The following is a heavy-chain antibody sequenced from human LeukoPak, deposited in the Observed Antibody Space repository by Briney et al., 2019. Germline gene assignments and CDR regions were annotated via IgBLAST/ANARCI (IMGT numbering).Heavy chain of an antibody. D-gene: IGHD4-11*01. J-gene: IGHJ5*02. Sequence: SGPTLVNPTQTLTLTCTFSGFLLSTSGVGVGWIRQPPGKALEWLALIFWNDAKRYSPSLQNRLTITKDTSKNQVVLTMTNVDPVDTATYYCAHRQGDYTNYNWFGPWGQGTLVTVSP. V-gene: IGHV2-5*01. CDR1: GFLLSTSGVG. CDR2: IFWNDAK. CDR3: AHRQGDYTNYNWFGP.